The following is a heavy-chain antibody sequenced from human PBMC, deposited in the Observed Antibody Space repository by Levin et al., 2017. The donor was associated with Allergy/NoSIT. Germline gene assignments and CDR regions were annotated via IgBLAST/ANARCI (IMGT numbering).Heavy chain of an antibody. D-gene: IGHD1-14*01. J-gene: IGHJ4*02. V-gene: IGHV4-39*01. CDR1: GGSISSTNYY. CDR2: IYYSGST. CDR3: ASMYYRAGDY. Sequence: SETLSLTCTVSGGSISSTNYYWGWIRQPPGKGLEWIGNIYYSGSTYYNPSLKSRVTISVDTSKNQFSLKLTSVTAADTAVYYCASMYYRAGDYWGQGTLVTVSS.